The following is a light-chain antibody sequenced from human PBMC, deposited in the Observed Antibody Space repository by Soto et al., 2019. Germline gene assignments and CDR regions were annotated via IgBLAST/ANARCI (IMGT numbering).Light chain of an antibody. CDR2: DNN. J-gene: IGLJ1*01. CDR3: AAWDSSLSAGV. V-gene: IGLV1-51*01. CDR1: SSNIGANS. Sequence: QSVLTQPPSVSAAPRQKVTISCSGSSSNIGANSVSWYQQVPGTAPKLLIYDNNKQPSGIPDRFSGSKSGTSATLGITGPQTGDEADYYCAAWDSSLSAGVFGTGTKLTVL.